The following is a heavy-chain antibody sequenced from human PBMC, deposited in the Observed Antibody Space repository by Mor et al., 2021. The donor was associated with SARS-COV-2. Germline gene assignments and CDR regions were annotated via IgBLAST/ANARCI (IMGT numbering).Heavy chain of an antibody. D-gene: IGHD3-16*01. CDR3: AREGSYDYVWGSLFY. J-gene: IGHJ4*02. Sequence: FTISRDNSKNTLNLQMNSLRAEDTAVYYCAREGSYDYVWGSLFYWGQGTLVTVSS. V-gene: IGHV3-30*01.